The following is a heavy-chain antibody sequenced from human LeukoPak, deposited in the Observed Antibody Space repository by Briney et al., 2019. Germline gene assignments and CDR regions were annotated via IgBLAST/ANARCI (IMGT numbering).Heavy chain of an antibody. CDR1: GYTFTGYY. Sequence: ASVKVSCKASGYTFTGYYMHWVRQAPGQGPEWMGWINPNSGGTNYAQKFQGRVTMTRDTSISTAYMELSRLRSDDTAVYYCARDGDCSSTSCPGMDYWGQGTLVTVSS. CDR3: ARDGDCSSTSCPGMDY. CDR2: INPNSGGT. J-gene: IGHJ4*02. V-gene: IGHV1-2*02. D-gene: IGHD2-2*03.